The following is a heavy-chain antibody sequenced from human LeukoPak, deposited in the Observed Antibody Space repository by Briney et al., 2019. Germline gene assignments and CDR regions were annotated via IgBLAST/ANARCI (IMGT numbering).Heavy chain of an antibody. CDR1: GGTFSSYA. V-gene: IGHV1-69*04. D-gene: IGHD3-22*01. J-gene: IGHJ3*02. CDR3: ARDSAPYSYDSSGFYVYACDM. CDR2: IIPVLPVA. Sequence: ASVKVSCKASGGTFSSYAISWVRQAPGQGLEWMGRIIPVLPVANYAQNFHDRVTITADKSTSTAYMELSSLRSEDTAVYYCARDSAPYSYDSSGFYVYACDMWGQGT.